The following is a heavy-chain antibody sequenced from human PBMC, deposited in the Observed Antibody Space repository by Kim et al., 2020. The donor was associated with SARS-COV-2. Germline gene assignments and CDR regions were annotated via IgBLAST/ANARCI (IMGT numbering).Heavy chain of an antibody. Sequence: PSLTSRVTIPVDTSKHLFSLKLSSVTAADTAVYYCARDLSSGWTDAFDIWGQWTMVTVSS. D-gene: IGHD6-19*01. CDR3: ARDLSSGWTDAFDI. J-gene: IGHJ3*02. V-gene: IGHV4-31*02.